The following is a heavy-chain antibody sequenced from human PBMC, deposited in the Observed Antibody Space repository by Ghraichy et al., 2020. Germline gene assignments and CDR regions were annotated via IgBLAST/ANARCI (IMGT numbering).Heavy chain of an antibody. J-gene: IGHJ4*02. CDR2: IYYSGST. Sequence: SQTLSLTCTVSGGSISSSSYYWGWIRQPPGKGLEWIGSIYYSGSTYYNPSLKSRVTISVDTSKNQFSLKLSSVTAADTAVYYCARRSYSSPLVKYYFDYWGQGTLVTVSS. CDR3: ARRSYSSPLVKYYFDY. CDR1: GGSISSSSYY. V-gene: IGHV4-39*01. D-gene: IGHD6-13*01.